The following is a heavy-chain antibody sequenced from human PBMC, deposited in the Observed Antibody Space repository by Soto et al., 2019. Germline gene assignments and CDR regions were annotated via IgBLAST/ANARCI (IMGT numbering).Heavy chain of an antibody. Sequence: ASVKVSCKASGYTFTSYGISWVRQAPGQGLEWTGWISAYNGNTNYAQNLQGRVTMTTDTSTSTVYMELRSLRSDDTAVYYCARDRRGSSRSGFDEWGQGTLVTVS. CDR2: ISAYNGNT. V-gene: IGHV1-18*04. D-gene: IGHD6-6*01. CDR3: ARDRRGSSRSGFDE. J-gene: IGHJ4*02. CDR1: GYTFTSYG.